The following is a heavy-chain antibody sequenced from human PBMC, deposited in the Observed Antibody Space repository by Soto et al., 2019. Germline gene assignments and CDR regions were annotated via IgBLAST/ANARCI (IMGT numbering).Heavy chain of an antibody. CDR1: GFTFSSDS. CDR2: ISSSSSTI. CDR3: ARDLGIAVPNWFDP. J-gene: IGHJ5*02. D-gene: IGHD6-19*01. V-gene: IGHV3-48*01. Sequence: EVQLVESGGGLVQPGGSLRLSCAASGFTFSSDSMNWVRQAPGKGLEWVSYISSSSSTIHYADSVKGRFTISRDNAKNSLYLQMNSLRGEDTAVYYCARDLGIAVPNWFDPWGQGTLVTVSS.